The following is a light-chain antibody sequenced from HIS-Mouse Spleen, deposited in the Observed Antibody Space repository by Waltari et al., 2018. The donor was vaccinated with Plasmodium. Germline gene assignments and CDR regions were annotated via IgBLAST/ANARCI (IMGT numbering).Light chain of an antibody. CDR2: DAS. V-gene: IGKV3-11*01. Sequence: DIVLTQSPATLSLSPGERATLSCRASQSVNSYLAWYQQKPGQAPRLLIYDASNRATGIPARFSGSGAGTDVTLTSSSLEPEDFAVYYCQQRSNWPPLTFGGGTKVEIK. CDR1: QSVNSY. CDR3: QQRSNWPPLT. J-gene: IGKJ4*01.